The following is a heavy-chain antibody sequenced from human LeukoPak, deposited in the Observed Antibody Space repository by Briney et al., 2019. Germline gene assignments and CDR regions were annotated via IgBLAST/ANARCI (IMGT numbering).Heavy chain of an antibody. CDR3: ARVIVVVPAATPYYGMDV. Sequence: ASVKVSCKASGYTFTSYGISWVRQAPGPGIEWMGWISAYNGNTNSAQKLQGRVTMTTDTSTSTANMELRSLRSDDTAVYYCARVIVVVPAATPYYGMDVCGQGTTVTVSS. V-gene: IGHV1-18*01. CDR2: ISAYNGNT. J-gene: IGHJ6*02. CDR1: GYTFTSYG. D-gene: IGHD2-2*02.